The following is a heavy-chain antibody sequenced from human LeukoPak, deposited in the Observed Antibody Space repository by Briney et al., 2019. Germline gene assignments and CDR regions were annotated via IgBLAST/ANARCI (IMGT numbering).Heavy chain of an antibody. V-gene: IGHV3-11*01. D-gene: IGHD1-1*01. Sequence: GGSLTLSCEASGFSFSESYMSWIRQAPGKGLQWVAYISGSGSSIYYADSVRGRFTVSRDNARNSLYLHMNSLKADDTAVYYCAKASWVSNADAVLWGQGTLVTVYS. CDR2: ISGSGSSI. CDR3: AKASWVSNADAVL. CDR1: GFSFSESY. J-gene: IGHJ4*02.